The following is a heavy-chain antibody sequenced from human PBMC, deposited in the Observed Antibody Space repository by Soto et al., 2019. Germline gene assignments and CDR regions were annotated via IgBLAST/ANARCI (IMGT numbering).Heavy chain of an antibody. J-gene: IGHJ6*02. CDR2: INHSGST. CDR3: AVLVRGSHYYYYGMDV. V-gene: IGHV4-34*01. CDR1: GGSFSGYY. Sequence: QVQLQRWGAGLLKLSETLSLTAAVYGGSFSGYYWSWIRHPPGKGLEWIGEINHSGSTNYNPSLKSRVTISVDTSKNQFSLKLSSVTAADTAVYYCAVLVRGSHYYYYGMDVWGQGTTVTVSS.